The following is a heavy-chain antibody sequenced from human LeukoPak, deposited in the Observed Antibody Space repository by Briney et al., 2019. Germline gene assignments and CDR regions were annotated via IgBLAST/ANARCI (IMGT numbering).Heavy chain of an antibody. CDR3: ARCQWLVRVYYFDY. V-gene: IGHV4-59*01. CDR1: GGSITSYY. J-gene: IGHJ4*02. D-gene: IGHD6-19*01. CDR2: IYYSGST. Sequence: SETLSLTCTISGGSITSYYWSWIRQPPGKGLEWIGYIYYSGSTNYNPSLKSRVTISVDTSKNQFSLKLNSVTAADTAVYYCARCQWLVRVYYFDYWGQGTLVTVSS.